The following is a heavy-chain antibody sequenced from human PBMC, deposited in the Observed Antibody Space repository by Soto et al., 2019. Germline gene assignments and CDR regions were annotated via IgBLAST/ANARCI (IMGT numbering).Heavy chain of an antibody. CDR2: ISCSGGST. V-gene: IGHV3-23*01. Sequence: GGSLRLSCAASGFPFTGYAMSWFRQAPGNGLEWVSSISCSGGSTYYSDSVKGRFTISRDNSKNTLYLQMNSLRAEDTAVYYCASAGRSGYPLYFDYWGQGTLVTVSS. D-gene: IGHD3-22*01. CDR1: GFPFTGYA. J-gene: IGHJ4*02. CDR3: ASAGRSGYPLYFDY.